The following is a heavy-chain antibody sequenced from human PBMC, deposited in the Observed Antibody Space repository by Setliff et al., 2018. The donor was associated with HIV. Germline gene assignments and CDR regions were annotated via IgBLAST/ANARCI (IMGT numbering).Heavy chain of an antibody. Sequence: PSETLSLTCTVSGGSVSSRGYHWSWIRQPPGKGLEWIGEINHTGSSNYNPSLKSRVIILLDPSKNQFTLRLSSVTAADTAVYYCARLIGRYGVVVRPNGHAFDVWGQGTMVTVSS. D-gene: IGHD3-3*01. J-gene: IGHJ3*01. CDR1: GGSVSSRGYH. V-gene: IGHV4-34*01. CDR2: INHTGSS. CDR3: ARLIGRYGVVVRPNGHAFDV.